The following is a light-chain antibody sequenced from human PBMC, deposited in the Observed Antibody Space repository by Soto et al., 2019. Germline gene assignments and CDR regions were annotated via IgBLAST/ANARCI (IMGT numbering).Light chain of an antibody. CDR3: RSYTSSSTLV. CDR1: SSDVGGYNY. J-gene: IGLJ2*01. Sequence: QSALTQPASVSGSPGQSITISCTGTSSDVGGYNYVSWYQQHPGKAPKLMIYEVSNRPSGVSNRFSGAKACNTASLTISGLQAEDEAEYYCRSYTSSSTLVFGGGTKLTVL. CDR2: EVS. V-gene: IGLV2-14*01.